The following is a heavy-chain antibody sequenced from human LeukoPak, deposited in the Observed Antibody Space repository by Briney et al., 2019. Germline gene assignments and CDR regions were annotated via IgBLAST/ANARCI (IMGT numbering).Heavy chain of an antibody. J-gene: IGHJ3*02. V-gene: IGHV5-51*01. CDR2: IFPSDSDS. D-gene: IGHD3-10*01. Sequence: GESLKISCEASGYSFTSYWIRWVRQMPGTGLEWMGIIFPSDSDSTYSPSFQGQVTISVDKSISTAYMQWNILKASGTAMYYCASRTSDAFDIWGQGTMVTVSS. CDR1: GYSFTSYW. CDR3: ASRTSDAFDI.